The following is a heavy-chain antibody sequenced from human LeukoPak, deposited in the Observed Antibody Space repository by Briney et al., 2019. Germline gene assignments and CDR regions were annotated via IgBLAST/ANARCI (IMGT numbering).Heavy chain of an antibody. Sequence: VTSLRLSCAASGVTSSSHGIHWVRPAPGKGLQWVAVVSSDGGTTYYADSVKGRFTISRDNAKNSLALQINSLAAEDTAVYYCESGLDCRRTSCYLDNWGQGTLVTVSS. D-gene: IGHD2-2*01. CDR2: VSSDGGTT. CDR3: ESGLDCRRTSCYLDN. CDR1: GVTSSSHG. J-gene: IGHJ4*02. V-gene: IGHV3-33*05.